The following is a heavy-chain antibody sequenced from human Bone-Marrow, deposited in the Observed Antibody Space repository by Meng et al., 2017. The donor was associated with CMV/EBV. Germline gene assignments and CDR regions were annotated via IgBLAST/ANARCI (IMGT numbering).Heavy chain of an antibody. Sequence: GESLKISCAASGFTFSSYSMNWVRQAPGKGLEWVSSISSSNSYIYYADSVKGRFTMSRDNAKNSLYLQMNSLRAEDTAVYYCARGSSFDPWGQGTLVTVSS. J-gene: IGHJ5*02. V-gene: IGHV3-21*01. CDR1: GFTFSSYS. CDR3: ARGSSFDP. CDR2: ISSSNSYI. D-gene: IGHD2-2*01.